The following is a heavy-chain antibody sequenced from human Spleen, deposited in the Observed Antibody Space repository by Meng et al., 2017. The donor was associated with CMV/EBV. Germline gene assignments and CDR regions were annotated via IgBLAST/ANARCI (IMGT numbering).Heavy chain of an antibody. CDR2: ISGSGGFT. V-gene: IGHV3-23*01. CDR1: GFTFSSYA. J-gene: IGHJ5*02. CDR3: ARVGIVSRQHWFDP. D-gene: IGHD2/OR15-2a*01. Sequence: GGSLRLSCAASGFTFSSYAMSWVRQAPGKGLEWVSAISGSGGFTYYADSVKGRFIISRDHSKNTLYLQMNSLRAEDTAVYYCARVGIVSRQHWFDPWGQGTPVTVSS.